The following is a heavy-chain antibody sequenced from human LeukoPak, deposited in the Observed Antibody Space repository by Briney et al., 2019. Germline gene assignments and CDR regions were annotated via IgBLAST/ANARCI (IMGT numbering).Heavy chain of an antibody. CDR3: ARDSLDYYDSSGGFDY. Sequence: PGRSLRLSCAASGFTFSSYAMHWVRQAPGKGLEWAAVISYDGSNKYYADSVKGRFTISRDNSKNTLYLQMNSLRAEDTAVYYCARDSLDYYDSSGGFDYWGQGTLVTVSS. V-gene: IGHV3-30-3*01. J-gene: IGHJ4*02. CDR2: ISYDGSNK. CDR1: GFTFSSYA. D-gene: IGHD3-22*01.